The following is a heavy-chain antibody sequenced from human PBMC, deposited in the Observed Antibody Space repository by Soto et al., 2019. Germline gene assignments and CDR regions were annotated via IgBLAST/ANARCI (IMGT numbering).Heavy chain of an antibody. D-gene: IGHD3-10*01. CDR2: INHSGST. CDR3: ARGEIRLWFGELSRWFDP. Sequence: SETLSLTCAVYGGSFSGYYWSWIRQPPGKGLEWIGEINHSGSTNYNPSLKSRVTISVDTSKNQFSLKLSSVTAADTAVYYCARGEIRLWFGELSRWFDPWGQGTLVTVSS. V-gene: IGHV4-34*01. CDR1: GGSFSGYY. J-gene: IGHJ5*02.